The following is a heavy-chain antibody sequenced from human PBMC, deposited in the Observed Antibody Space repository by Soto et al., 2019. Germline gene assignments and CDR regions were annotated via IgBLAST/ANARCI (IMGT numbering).Heavy chain of an antibody. Sequence: QVQLVESGGGVVQPGRSLRLSCEASGFTFSSYAMHWVRQAPGKGLEWVAVISHDGNVNYYSESVKGRFTMSRDNSKDTLYLQMDSLRTEDTAVYFCAKDEYWESHFYYFMDLWGKGTPVNVSS. CDR1: GFTFSSYA. CDR2: ISHDGNVN. V-gene: IGHV3-30*18. D-gene: IGHD2-8*02. J-gene: IGHJ6*03. CDR3: AKDEYWESHFYYFMDL.